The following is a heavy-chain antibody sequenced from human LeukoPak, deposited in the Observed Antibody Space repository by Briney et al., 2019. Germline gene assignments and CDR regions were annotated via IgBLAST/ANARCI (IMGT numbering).Heavy chain of an antibody. Sequence: GGSLRLSCAASGFTFSSYSMNWVRQAPGKGLEWVSSISSSSSYMYYADSVKGRFTISRDNAKNSLYLQMNSLRAEDTAVYYCARDNPTSNYYDSSGKYRGDYWGQGTLVTVSS. CDR3: ARDNPTSNYYDSSGKYRGDY. D-gene: IGHD3-22*01. CDR1: GFTFSSYS. CDR2: ISSSSSYM. J-gene: IGHJ4*02. V-gene: IGHV3-21*01.